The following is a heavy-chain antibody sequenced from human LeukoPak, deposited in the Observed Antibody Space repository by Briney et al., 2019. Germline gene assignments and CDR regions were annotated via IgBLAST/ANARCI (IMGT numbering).Heavy chain of an antibody. CDR1: GGTFSSYA. Sequence: RWASVKVSCKASGGTFSSYAISWVRQAPGQGLEWMGGIIPIFGTANYAQKFQGRVTITADESTSTAYMELSSLRSEDTAVYYCASSYSSSSFFDYWGQGTLVTVSS. J-gene: IGHJ4*02. CDR3: ASSYSSSSFFDY. V-gene: IGHV1-69*13. D-gene: IGHD6-6*01. CDR2: IIPIFGTA.